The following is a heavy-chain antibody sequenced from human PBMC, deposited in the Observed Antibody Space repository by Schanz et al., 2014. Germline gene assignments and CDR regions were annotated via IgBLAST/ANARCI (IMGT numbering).Heavy chain of an antibody. CDR1: GYTFSNDD. D-gene: IGHD6-19*01. J-gene: IGHJ6*03. CDR2: MQPDSGKA. Sequence: QVLQVQSGSELKKPGTSVKVSCRASGYTFSNDDINWVRRAIGQGPGWLGWMQPDSGKAHYAEKFQGRVAMTRDVSISTAYMELSSLRSDATAVYYCARLGTGMAVAGSVIDSGYYYMDVWGEGTTVTVSS. CDR3: ARLGTGMAVAGSVIDSGYYYMDV. V-gene: IGHV1-8*01.